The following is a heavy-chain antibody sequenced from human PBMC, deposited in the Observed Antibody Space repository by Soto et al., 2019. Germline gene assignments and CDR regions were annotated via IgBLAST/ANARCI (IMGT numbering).Heavy chain of an antibody. V-gene: IGHV1-69*13. J-gene: IGHJ6*02. D-gene: IGHD1-26*01. Sequence: GASVKVSCKASGGTFSSYAISWVRQAPGQGLEWMGGIIPIFGTANYAQKFQGRVTITADESTSTAYMELSSLRSEDTAVYYCASCWGGGCYYYGMDVWGQGTTVTVSS. CDR2: IIPIFGTA. CDR3: ASCWGGGCYYYGMDV. CDR1: GGTFSSYA.